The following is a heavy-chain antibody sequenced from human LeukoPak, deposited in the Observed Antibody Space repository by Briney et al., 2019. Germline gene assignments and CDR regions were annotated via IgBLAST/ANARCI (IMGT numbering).Heavy chain of an antibody. CDR1: GFTFSSYS. CDR2: ISSSSSDI. J-gene: IGHJ4*02. V-gene: IGHV3-21*01. Sequence: GGSLRLSCVASGFTFSSYSMSWVRQAPGKGLEWVSFISSSSSDIYHADSVKGRFTISRDNAKNSLFLQMNSLRAEDTAVYYCARDLPAAVDWGQGTLVTVSS. D-gene: IGHD2-2*01. CDR3: ARDLPAAVD.